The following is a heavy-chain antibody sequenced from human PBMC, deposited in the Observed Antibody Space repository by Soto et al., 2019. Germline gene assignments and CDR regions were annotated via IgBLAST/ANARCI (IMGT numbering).Heavy chain of an antibody. V-gene: IGHV3-48*02. Sequence: EVQLVESGGGLVQPGGSLRLSCAASGFTFSSYSMNWVRQAPGKGLEWVSYISSSSSTIYYADSVKGRFTISRDNGKNSLYLQMNSLRDEDTAVYYCAKTAMVYYYYGMDVWGQGTTVTVSS. CDR3: AKTAMVYYYYGMDV. J-gene: IGHJ6*02. CDR1: GFTFSSYS. CDR2: ISSSSSTI. D-gene: IGHD5-18*01.